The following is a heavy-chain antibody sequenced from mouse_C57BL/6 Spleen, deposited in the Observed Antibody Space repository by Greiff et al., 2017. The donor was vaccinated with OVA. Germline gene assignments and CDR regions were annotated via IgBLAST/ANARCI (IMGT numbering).Heavy chain of an antibody. CDR1: GYTFTSYW. V-gene: IGHV1-53*01. D-gene: IGHD2-3*01. Sequence: VQLQQSGTELVKPGASVKLSCKASGYTFTSYWMHWVKQRPGQGLEWIGNINPSNGGTNYNEKFKSKATLTVDKSSSTAYMQLSSLTSEDSAVYYCAREDGYYPSWFAYWGQGTLVTVSA. CDR3: AREDGYYPSWFAY. CDR2: INPSNGGT. J-gene: IGHJ3*01.